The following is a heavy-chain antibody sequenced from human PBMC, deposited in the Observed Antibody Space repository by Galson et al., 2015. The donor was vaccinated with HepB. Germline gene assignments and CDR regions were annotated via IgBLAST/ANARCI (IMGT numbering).Heavy chain of an antibody. CDR1: GGSFSGYY. V-gene: IGHV4-34*01. CDR2: INHSGST. J-gene: IGHJ1*01. CDR3: ARGPGHDILTGEYFQY. Sequence: ETLSLTCAVYGGSFSGYYWNWIRQPPGKGLEWIGEINHSGSTNYNPSLKSRVTISVDTSKNQFSLKLSSVTAADTAVYYCARGPGHDILTGEYFQYWGQGTLVTVSS. D-gene: IGHD3-9*01.